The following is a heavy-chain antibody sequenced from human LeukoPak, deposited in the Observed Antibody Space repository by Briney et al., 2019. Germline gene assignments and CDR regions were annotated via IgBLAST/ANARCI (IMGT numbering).Heavy chain of an antibody. CDR3: ARGITGSPSCSFCAYRDV. Sequence: PSETLSLTCAVYGGSFSGYYWSWIRQPPGKGLEWIGEINHSGSTNYNPSLKSRVTISVDTSRNQFSLKLSSVTAADTAVYYCARGITGSPSCSFCAYRDVWGKGTTVTVSS. V-gene: IGHV4-34*01. CDR2: INHSGST. D-gene: IGHD2-2*01. CDR1: GGSFSGYY. J-gene: IGHJ6*03.